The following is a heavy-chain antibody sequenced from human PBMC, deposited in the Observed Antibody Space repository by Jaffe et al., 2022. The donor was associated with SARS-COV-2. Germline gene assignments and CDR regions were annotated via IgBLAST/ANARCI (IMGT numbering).Heavy chain of an antibody. CDR2: IRSKAYGGTT. V-gene: IGHV3-49*04. CDR1: GFTFGDYA. CDR3: ARDRTVLGTAMGDYYYYYGMDV. Sequence: EVQLVESGGGLVQPGRSLRLSCTASGFTFGDYAMSWVRQAPGKGLEWVGFIRSKAYGGTTEYAASVKGRFTISRDDSKSIAYLQMNSLRDEDTAVYYCARDRTVLGTAMGDYYYYYGMDVWGQGTTVTVSS. D-gene: IGHD5-18*01. J-gene: IGHJ6*02.